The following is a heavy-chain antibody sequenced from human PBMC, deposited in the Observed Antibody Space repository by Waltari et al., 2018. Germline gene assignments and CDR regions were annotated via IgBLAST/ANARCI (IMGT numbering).Heavy chain of an antibody. Sequence: EVQLLESGGGLVQPGGSLRLSCATSGFSFGGFAMNWVRQAPGKGLEWVSGISGSGATTYYADSGRGRFTISRDNSRNTLSLEMNSLRAEDTAVYYCAKAFRGYSGSYFDYWGQGAPVTVSS. CDR2: ISGSGATT. CDR3: AKAFRGYSGSYFDY. D-gene: IGHD5-12*01. V-gene: IGHV3-23*01. J-gene: IGHJ4*02. CDR1: GFSFGGFA.